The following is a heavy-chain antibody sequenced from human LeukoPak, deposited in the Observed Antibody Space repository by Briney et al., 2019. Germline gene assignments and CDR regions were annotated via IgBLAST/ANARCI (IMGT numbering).Heavy chain of an antibody. D-gene: IGHD2-2*02. CDR2: ICAYNGKT. CDR1: GYTFTSYG. V-gene: IGHV1-18*01. Sequence: GASVTVSCKASGYTFTSYGISWVRQAPGQGLEWMGWICAYNGKTNYAQKLQGRVTMTTDTSTSTAYMELRSLRSDDTAVYYCARVLYVYYGMDVWGQGTTVTVSS. J-gene: IGHJ6*02. CDR3: ARVLYVYYGMDV.